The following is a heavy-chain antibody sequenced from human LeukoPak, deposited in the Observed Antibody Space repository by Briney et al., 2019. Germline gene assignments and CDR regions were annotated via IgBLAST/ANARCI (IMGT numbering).Heavy chain of an antibody. Sequence: SETLSLTCTVSGGSISSGGYYWSWIRQHPGKGLEWIGYIYYSGSTYYNPSLKSRVTISVDTSKNQFPLKLSSVTAADTAVYYCARDLDYGSGSYPDGMDVWGQGTTVTVSS. CDR1: GGSISSGGYY. J-gene: IGHJ6*02. CDR2: IYYSGST. D-gene: IGHD3-10*01. V-gene: IGHV4-31*03. CDR3: ARDLDYGSGSYPDGMDV.